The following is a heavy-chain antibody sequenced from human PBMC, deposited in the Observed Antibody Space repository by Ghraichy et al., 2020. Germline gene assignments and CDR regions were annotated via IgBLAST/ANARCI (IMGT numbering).Heavy chain of an antibody. J-gene: IGHJ4*02. CDR1: GYSISSGYY. CDR2: IYHSGST. V-gene: IGHV4-38-2*02. CDR3: ARDKYYDSSGYYGY. D-gene: IGHD3-22*01. Sequence: SETLSLTCAVSGYSISSGYYWGWIRQPPGKGLEWIGSIYHSGSTYYNPSLKSRVTISVDTSKNQFSLKLSSVTAADTAVYYCARDKYYDSSGYYGYWGQGTLVTVSS.